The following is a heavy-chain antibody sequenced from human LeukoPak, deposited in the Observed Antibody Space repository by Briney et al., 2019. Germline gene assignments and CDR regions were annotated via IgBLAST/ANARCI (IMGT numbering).Heavy chain of an antibody. D-gene: IGHD2-2*01. CDR2: FDPEDGET. Sequence: GASVKVSCKVSGYTLTELSMHWVRQAPGKGLEWMGGFDPEDGETIYAQKFQGRVTMTEDTSTDTAYMELSSLRSEDTAVYYCATGNCSSTSRYGKNWFDPWGQGTLVTVSS. CDR3: ATGNCSSTSRYGKNWFDP. V-gene: IGHV1-24*01. J-gene: IGHJ5*02. CDR1: GYTLTELS.